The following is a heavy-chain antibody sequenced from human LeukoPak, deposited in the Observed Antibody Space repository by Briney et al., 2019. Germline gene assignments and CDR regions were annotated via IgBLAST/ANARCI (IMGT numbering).Heavy chain of an antibody. CDR1: EFTFSASY. Sequence: PGGTLRLSCAASEFTFSASYMSWIRQAPGKGLEWISYINSGGSIIDYADSVKGRFTISRDNAKNSPYLLMNSLRAEDTAVYYCARGQLNYFGFDAFDIWGQGTMVTVSS. V-gene: IGHV3-11*01. J-gene: IGHJ3*02. CDR3: ARGQLNYFGFDAFDI. CDR2: INSGGSII. D-gene: IGHD3-10*01.